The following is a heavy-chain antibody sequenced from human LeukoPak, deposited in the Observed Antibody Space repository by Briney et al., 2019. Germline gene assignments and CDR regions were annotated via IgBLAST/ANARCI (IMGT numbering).Heavy chain of an antibody. V-gene: IGHV4-39*01. D-gene: IGHD3-10*01. J-gene: IGHJ4*02. CDR1: GGSISSDNYY. Sequence: PSETLSLTCTGSGGSISSDNYYWGWIRQPPGKGLEWIGCIYYSGTTYYNPSLKSRVTISVDTSKNQFSLKLSSVTAADTALYYCAKHYMGSTYNHGLDCWGQGTLVTVSS. CDR2: IYYSGTT. CDR3: AKHYMGSTYNHGLDC.